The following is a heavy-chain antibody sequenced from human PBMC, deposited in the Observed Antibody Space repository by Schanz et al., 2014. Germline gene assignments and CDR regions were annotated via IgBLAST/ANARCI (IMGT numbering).Heavy chain of an antibody. CDR1: GFTFSIYG. Sequence: EVQLLESGGGLVQPGGSLRLSCAASGFTFSIYGMSWVRQAPGKGLEWVSRMIGSGSSVFYADSVKGRFTISRDNSKNSLYLQMNSLRAEDTGVYYCARGREVVAKIFDVWGQGTMVTVSS. CDR3: ARGREVVAKIFDV. CDR2: MIGSGSSV. V-gene: IGHV3-23*01. J-gene: IGHJ3*01. D-gene: IGHD3-22*01.